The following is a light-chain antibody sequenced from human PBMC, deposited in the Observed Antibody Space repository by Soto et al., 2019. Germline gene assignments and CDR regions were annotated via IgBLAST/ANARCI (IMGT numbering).Light chain of an antibody. V-gene: IGKV1-39*01. CDR2: AAS. Sequence: DIQMTQSPSSLSASVGDRVTITCRASQSISSYLNWYQQKPGKAPKLLIYAASSLQSGVPSRFSSSGSGTDFNLTISSLQPEDFATYYCQQSYSTLWTFGQGTKVEIK. J-gene: IGKJ1*01. CDR1: QSISSY. CDR3: QQSYSTLWT.